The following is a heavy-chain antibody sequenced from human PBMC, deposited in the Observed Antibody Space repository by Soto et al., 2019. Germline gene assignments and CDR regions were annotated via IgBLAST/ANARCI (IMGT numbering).Heavy chain of an antibody. CDR2: IKGDGSEK. CDR1: RFTIGNYW. D-gene: IGHD3-10*01. Sequence: EVLLVESGGGLVQPGGSLTLSCAASRFTIGNYWMNWVRQAPGKGLEWVANIKGDGSEKYYVGSVEGRFTMSRDNTKNSLDLQMNSLRVEDTAVYYCAAGFTPDFWGQGTLVTVSS. J-gene: IGHJ4*02. CDR3: AAGFTPDF. V-gene: IGHV3-7*01.